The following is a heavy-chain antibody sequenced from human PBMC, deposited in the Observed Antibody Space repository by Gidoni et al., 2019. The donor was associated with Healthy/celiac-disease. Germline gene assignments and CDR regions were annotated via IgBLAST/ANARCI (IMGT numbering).Heavy chain of an antibody. CDR2: IKQDGSEQ. Sequence: VQPVESGGGLVQPGGSLRLPCEASGFTFSSYWMSWVRQAPGKGLGWVANIKQDGSEQYYVDSVKGRFTISRDNAKNSLYLQMNSLRAEDTAVYYCARDSSYGGGYFDYWGQGTLVTVSS. V-gene: IGHV3-7*01. D-gene: IGHD1-26*01. J-gene: IGHJ4*02. CDR3: ARDSSYGGGYFDY. CDR1: GFTFSSYW.